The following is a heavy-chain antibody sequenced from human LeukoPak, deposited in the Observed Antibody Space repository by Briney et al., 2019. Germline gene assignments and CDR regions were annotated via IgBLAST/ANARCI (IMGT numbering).Heavy chain of an antibody. J-gene: IGHJ6*03. D-gene: IGHD3-10*01. CDR2: IIPIFGTA. V-gene: IGHV1-69*13. CDR1: GGTFSSYA. CDR3: ARATSSLPYGSGTRLLAGTNYYYYYYMDV. Sequence: VASVKVSCKASGGTFSSYAISWVRQAPGQGLEWMGGIIPIFGTANYAQKFQGRVTITADESTSTAYMELSSLRSEDTAVYYCARATSSLPYGSGTRLLAGTNYYYYYYMDVWGKGTTVTISS.